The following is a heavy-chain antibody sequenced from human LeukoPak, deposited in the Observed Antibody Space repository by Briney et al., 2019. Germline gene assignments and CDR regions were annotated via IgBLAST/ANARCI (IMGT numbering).Heavy chain of an antibody. J-gene: IGHJ6*02. D-gene: IGHD3-22*01. CDR3: ARARIVVVPPEGLTYYYYYYGMDV. CDR2: IIPILGTA. V-gene: IGHV1-69*13. Sequence: SVKVSCKASGGTFSSYAISWVRQAPGQGLEWMGGIIPILGTANYAQKFQGRVTITADESTSTAYMELSSLRSEDTAVYYCARARIVVVPPEGLTYYYYYYGMDVWGQGTTVTVSS. CDR1: GGTFSSYA.